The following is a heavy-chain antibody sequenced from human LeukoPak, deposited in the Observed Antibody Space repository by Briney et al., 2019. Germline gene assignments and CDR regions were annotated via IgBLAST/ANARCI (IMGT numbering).Heavy chain of an antibody. D-gene: IGHD3-22*01. CDR2: MNPNSANT. CDR1: GYTFTSYD. J-gene: IGHJ4*02. V-gene: IGHV1-8*01. Sequence: GASVKVSCKASGYTFTSYDINWVRLATGQGLEWMGWMNPNSANTGYAQKFQGRVTMTRNTSVSTAYMELSSLRSEDTAVYYCARAIKYYYDSSGYYAYYFDYWGQGTLVTVSS. CDR3: ARAIKYYYDSSGYYAYYFDY.